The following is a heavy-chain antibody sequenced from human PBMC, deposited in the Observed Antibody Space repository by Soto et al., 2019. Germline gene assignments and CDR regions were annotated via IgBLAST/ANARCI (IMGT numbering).Heavy chain of an antibody. CDR1: GFTFSSYA. D-gene: IGHD2-2*01. CDR2: ISGSGGST. J-gene: IGHJ4*02. Sequence: GGSLRLSCAASGFTFSSYAMSWVRQAPGKGLEWVSAISGSGGSTYYADSVKGRFTISRDNSKNTLYLQMNSLRAEDTAVYYCAKDLTVVVPAAMLFDYWGQGTLVTVSS. V-gene: IGHV3-23*01. CDR3: AKDLTVVVPAAMLFDY.